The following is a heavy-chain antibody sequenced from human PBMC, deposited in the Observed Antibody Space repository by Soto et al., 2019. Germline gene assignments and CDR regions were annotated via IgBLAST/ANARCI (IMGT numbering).Heavy chain of an antibody. Sequence: QITLKESGPTLVKPTQTLTVTCTFSGFSLSTSGAGVGWIRQSPGKAPEWLALIFWKDEKRYNPGLKSRLTITKDTSKNQVVLTMTDLDPVATATYFCAHRYGGNYYRWYFDSWGQGTLVTVSS. D-gene: IGHD1-26*01. CDR1: GFSLSTSGAG. CDR2: IFWKDEK. J-gene: IGHJ4*02. V-gene: IGHV2-5*01. CDR3: AHRYGGNYYRWYFDS.